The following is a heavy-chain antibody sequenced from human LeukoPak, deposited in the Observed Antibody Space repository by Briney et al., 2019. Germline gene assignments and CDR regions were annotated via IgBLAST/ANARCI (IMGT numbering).Heavy chain of an antibody. CDR2: INQDGSEK. CDR3: AKDDTLTDIVVVVAAMGNAFDI. J-gene: IGHJ3*02. CDR1: GFTFTNYW. D-gene: IGHD2-15*01. V-gene: IGHV3-7*05. Sequence: GGSLRLSCEVSGFTFTNYWMRWVRQAPGKGLEWVANINQDGSEKNYVDSVKGRFTISRDNSKNSLYLQMNSLRTEDTALYYCAKDDTLTDIVVVVAAMGNAFDIWGQGTMVTVSS.